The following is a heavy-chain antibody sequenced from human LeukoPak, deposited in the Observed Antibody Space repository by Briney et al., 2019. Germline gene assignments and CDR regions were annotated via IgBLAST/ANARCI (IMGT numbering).Heavy chain of an antibody. CDR1: GFTFSSYE. CDR3: ARGQIFGVVTLNWFDP. D-gene: IGHD3-3*01. J-gene: IGHJ5*02. V-gene: IGHV3-48*03. CDR2: ISSSGSTI. Sequence: PGGSLRLSCAASGFTFSSYEMNWVRQAPGKGLEWVSYISSSGSTIYYADPVKGRFTISRDNAKNSLYLQMNSLRAEDTAVYYCARGQIFGVVTLNWFDPWGQGTLVTVSS.